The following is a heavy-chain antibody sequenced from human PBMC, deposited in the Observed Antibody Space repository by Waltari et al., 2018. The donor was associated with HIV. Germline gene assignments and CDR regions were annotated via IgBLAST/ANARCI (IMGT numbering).Heavy chain of an antibody. CDR1: GYTFTNYD. D-gene: IGHD2-15*01. Sequence: QVLLVQSGAEVEKPGASMKVSCKASGYTFTNYDINWVRQAPGQGLQWMGWLNPKSGNTGYAHNFRGRVTMTRDTSITTAYMELRSLTSEDTALYYCARGDCSGGSCDWFDPWGQGTLVTVSS. J-gene: IGHJ5*02. CDR3: ARGDCSGGSCDWFDP. CDR2: LNPKSGNT. V-gene: IGHV1-8*01.